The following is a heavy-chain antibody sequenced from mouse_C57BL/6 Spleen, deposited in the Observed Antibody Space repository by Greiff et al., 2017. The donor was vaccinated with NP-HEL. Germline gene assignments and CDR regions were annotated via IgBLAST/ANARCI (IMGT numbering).Heavy chain of an antibody. CDR2: ISSGSSTI. V-gene: IGHV5-17*01. CDR1: GFTFSDYG. CDR3: ARVFHYYAMDY. Sequence: EVKLVESGGGLVKPGGSLKLSCAASGFTFSDYGMHWVRQAPEKGLEWVAYISSGSSTIYYADTVKGRFTISRDNAKNTLFLQMTSLRSEDTAMYYCARVFHYYAMDYWGQGTSVTVSS. J-gene: IGHJ4*01.